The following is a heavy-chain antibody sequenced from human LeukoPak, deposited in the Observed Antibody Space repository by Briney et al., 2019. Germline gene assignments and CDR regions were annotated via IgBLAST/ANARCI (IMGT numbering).Heavy chain of an antibody. CDR3: AKDAGYCSSTSCPSDY. D-gene: IGHD2-2*01. CDR2: IRYDGSNK. J-gene: IGHJ4*02. V-gene: IGHV3-30*02. CDR1: GFTFSSYG. Sequence: GGSLRLSXAAFGFTFSSYGMHWVRQAPGKGLEWVAFIRYDGSNKYYADSVKGRFTISRDNSKNTLYLQMNSLRAEDTAVYYCAKDAGYCSSTSCPSDYWGQGTLVTVSS.